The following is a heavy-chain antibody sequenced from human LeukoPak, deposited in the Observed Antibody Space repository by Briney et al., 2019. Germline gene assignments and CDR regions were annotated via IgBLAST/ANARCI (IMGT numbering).Heavy chain of an antibody. CDR2: INHSGST. V-gene: IGHV4-34*01. CDR3: ARGQWELLRFDP. J-gene: IGHJ5*02. CDR1: GESFSGYY. D-gene: IGHD1-26*01. Sequence: SETLSLTRAVYGESFSGYYWSWIRQPPGKGLEWIGEINHSGSTNYNPSLESRVTISVDTSKNQFSLKLSSVTAADTAVYYCARGQWELLRFDPWGQGTLVTVSS.